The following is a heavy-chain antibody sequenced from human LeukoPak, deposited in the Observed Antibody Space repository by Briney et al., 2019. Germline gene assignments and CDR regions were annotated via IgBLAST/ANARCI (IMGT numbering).Heavy chain of an antibody. J-gene: IGHJ4*02. Sequence: GGSLRLSCAASGFTVSSNYMSWVRQAPGKGLEWVSAISGSGGSTYYADSVKGRFTISRDNSKNTLYLQMNSLRAEDTAVYYCAKLSVLRFLEWLSYVDYWGQGTLVTVSS. CDR3: AKLSVLRFLEWLSYVDY. CDR1: GFTVSSNY. V-gene: IGHV3-23*01. D-gene: IGHD3-3*01. CDR2: ISGSGGST.